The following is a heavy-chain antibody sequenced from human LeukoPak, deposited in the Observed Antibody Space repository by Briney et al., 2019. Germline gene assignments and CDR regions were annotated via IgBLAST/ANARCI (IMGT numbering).Heavy chain of an antibody. CDR3: ARDVRYSSGWYPVYYFDY. Sequence: GASVKVSCKASGYTFTGYYMHWVRQAPGQGLEWMGWINPNSGGTNYAQKFQGRVTMTRDMSISTAYMELSRLRSDDTAVYYCARDVRYSSGWYPVYYFDYWGQGTLVTVSS. CDR2: INPNSGGT. V-gene: IGHV1-2*02. CDR1: GYTFTGYY. D-gene: IGHD6-19*01. J-gene: IGHJ4*02.